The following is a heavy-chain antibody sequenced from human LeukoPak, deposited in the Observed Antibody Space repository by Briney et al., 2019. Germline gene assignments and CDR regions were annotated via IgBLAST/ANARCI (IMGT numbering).Heavy chain of an antibody. CDR3: AKGRKTAAGYYFDY. J-gene: IGHJ4*02. V-gene: IGHV3-30*18. CDR1: EFTFSNFG. CDR2: ISYDGRKR. Sequence: GRSLRLSCAASEFTFSNFGMHWVSQAPGKWMEWVAVISYDGRKRYSADSVKGRFTISRDNSKNTVYLQMSSLRPEDTAVYHCAKGRKTAAGYYFDYWGQGTLVTVSS. D-gene: IGHD6-13*01.